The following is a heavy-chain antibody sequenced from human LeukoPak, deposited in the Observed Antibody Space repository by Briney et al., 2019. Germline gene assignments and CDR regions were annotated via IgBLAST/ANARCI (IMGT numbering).Heavy chain of an antibody. D-gene: IGHD4-17*01. CDR2: MNPNSGNT. Sequence: ASVKVSCKVSGYTFTSYDINWVRQATGQGLEWMGWMNPNSGNTGYAQKFQGRVTITADESTSTAYMELSSLRSEDTAVYYCASNRIRVTTPPTEGFDPWGQGTLVTVSS. CDR3: ASNRIRVTTPPTEGFDP. J-gene: IGHJ5*02. V-gene: IGHV1-8*03. CDR1: GYTFTSYD.